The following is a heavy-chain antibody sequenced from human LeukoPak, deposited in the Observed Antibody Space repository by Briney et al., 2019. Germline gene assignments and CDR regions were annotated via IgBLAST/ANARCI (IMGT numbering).Heavy chain of an antibody. D-gene: IGHD2-2*01. V-gene: IGHV4-59*08. CDR2: IYYSGST. J-gene: IGHJ4*02. CDR3: ARHVKDIVVVPAAYYFDY. Sequence: PSETLSLTCTVSGGSISSYYWSWIRQPPGKGLEWIGYIYYSGSTNYNPSLKSRVTTSVDTSKNQFSLKLSSVTAADTAVYYCARHVKDIVVVPAAYYFDYWGQGTLVTVSS. CDR1: GGSISSYY.